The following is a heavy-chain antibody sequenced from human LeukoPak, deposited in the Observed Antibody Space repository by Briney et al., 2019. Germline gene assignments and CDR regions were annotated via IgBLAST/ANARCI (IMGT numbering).Heavy chain of an antibody. D-gene: IGHD3-10*01. Sequence: SETLSLTCTVSGGSISSYYWSWLRQPPGKGLEWIGYIYYSGSTNYNPSLKSRVTISVDTSKNQFSLKLSSVTAADTAVYYCARTITGGLLWFGELNYYFDYWGQGTLVTVSS. J-gene: IGHJ4*02. CDR2: IYYSGST. CDR3: ARTITGGLLWFGELNYYFDY. CDR1: GGSISSYY. V-gene: IGHV4-59*01.